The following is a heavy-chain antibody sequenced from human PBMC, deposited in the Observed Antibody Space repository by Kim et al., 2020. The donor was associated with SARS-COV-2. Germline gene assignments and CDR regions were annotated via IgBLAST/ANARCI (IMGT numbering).Heavy chain of an antibody. V-gene: IGHV3-21*01. CDR2: ISSSGTFL. Sequence: GGSLSLSCSTSGLTFNKNTMNWVRQAPGKGLEWVSSISSSGTFLYYAASVKGRFTISRDNARNSLYLQMKSLRAEDTAVYYCVTGSGYCSGSSCYHLAFWGQGTLVTVSS. J-gene: IGHJ1*01. D-gene: IGHD2-2*01. CDR3: VTGSGYCSGSSCYHLAF. CDR1: GLTFNKNT.